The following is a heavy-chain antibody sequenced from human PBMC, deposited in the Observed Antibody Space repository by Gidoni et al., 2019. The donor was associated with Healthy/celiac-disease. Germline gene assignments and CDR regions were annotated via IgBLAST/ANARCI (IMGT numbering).Heavy chain of an antibody. D-gene: IGHD1-7*01. CDR3: ATDYIVPGRNNWNSGAGAFDI. CDR1: GYTLTELS. V-gene: IGHV1-24*01. CDR2: FDPEDGET. J-gene: IGHJ3*02. Sequence: QVQLVQSGAEVKKPGASVKVSCKVSGYTLTELSMHWVRQAPGKGLEWMGGFDPEDGETIYAQKFQGRVTMTEDTSTDTAYMELSSLRSEDTAVYYCATDYIVPGRNNWNSGAGAFDIWGQGTMVTVSS.